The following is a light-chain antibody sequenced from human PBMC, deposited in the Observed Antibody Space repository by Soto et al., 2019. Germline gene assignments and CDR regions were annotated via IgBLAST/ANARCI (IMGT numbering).Light chain of an antibody. CDR1: QSLIHSDGSTY. V-gene: IGKV2-30*02. Sequence: DVVLTQSPLSLPVTLGQPVSISCRSSQSLIHSDGSTYLSWFQQRPGQSPRRLIYEVSDRDSGVPDRFSGSGSGTDFTLKISRVEAEDVGVYYCMQGTHWPWTFGQGTKVEIK. CDR3: MQGTHWPWT. CDR2: EVS. J-gene: IGKJ1*01.